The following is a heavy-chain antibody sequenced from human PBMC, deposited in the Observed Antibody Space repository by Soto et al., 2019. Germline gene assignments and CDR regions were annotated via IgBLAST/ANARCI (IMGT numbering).Heavy chain of an antibody. CDR3: GRRANRGMDV. Sequence: QVQLVQSGAEMRKPGSSVKVSCKSSGGTFSNYAISWVRQASGQGLEWLGGGIPAFNSAQYAPKFQGRVALTADTSMSTAYMELSSLTSDDTAVYYCGRRANRGMDVWGQGTTVIVSS. D-gene: IGHD2-8*01. CDR2: GIPAFNSA. CDR1: GGTFSNYA. V-gene: IGHV1-69*06. J-gene: IGHJ6*02.